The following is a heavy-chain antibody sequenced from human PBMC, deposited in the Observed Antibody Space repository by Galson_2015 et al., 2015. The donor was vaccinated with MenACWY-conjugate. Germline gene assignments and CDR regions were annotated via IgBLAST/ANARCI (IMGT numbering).Heavy chain of an antibody. D-gene: IGHD3-16*02. CDR2: IYYSGST. V-gene: IGHV4-59*08. J-gene: IGHJ3*02. CDR3: ARHYDYVWGSYRYWAFDI. Sequence: ETLSLTCTVSGGSISSYYWSWIRQPPGKGLEWIGYIYYSGSTNYNPSLKSRVTISVDTSKNQFSLKLSSVTAADTAVYYCARHYDYVWGSYRYWAFDIWGQGTMVTVSS. CDR1: GGSISSYY.